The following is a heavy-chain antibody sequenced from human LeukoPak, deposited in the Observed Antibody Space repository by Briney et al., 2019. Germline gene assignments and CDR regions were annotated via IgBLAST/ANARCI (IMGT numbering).Heavy chain of an antibody. Sequence: SETLSLTCTVSDYSISSGIYYWAWIRQPPGKGLEWIGTIFYSGTTFYNPSLKSRVTICVDTSKTQFSLKVSSVTAAETAVYYCARNTWTDADNWFDPWGQGSLVTVSS. CDR1: DYSISSGIYY. CDR2: IFYSGTT. CDR3: ARNTWTDADNWFDP. D-gene: IGHD1-1*01. J-gene: IGHJ5*02. V-gene: IGHV4-39*01.